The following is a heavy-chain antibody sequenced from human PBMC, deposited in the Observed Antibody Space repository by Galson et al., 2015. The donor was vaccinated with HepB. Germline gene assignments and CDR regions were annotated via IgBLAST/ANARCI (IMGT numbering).Heavy chain of an antibody. CDR3: ARDLRFLEWNYFDY. D-gene: IGHD3-3*01. V-gene: IGHV1-18*01. Sequence: SVKVSCKASGYTFTSYGISWVRQAPGQGLEWMGWISAYNGNTNYAQKLQGRVTMTTDTSTSTAYMELRSLRSDDTAVYYCARDLRFLEWNYFDYWGQGALVTVSS. J-gene: IGHJ4*02. CDR2: ISAYNGNT. CDR1: GYTFTSYG.